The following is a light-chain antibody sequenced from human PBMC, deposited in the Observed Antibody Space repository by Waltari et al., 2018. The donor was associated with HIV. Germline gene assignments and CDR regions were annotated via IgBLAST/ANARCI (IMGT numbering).Light chain of an antibody. Sequence: QSVLTQPPSASGTPGQRVPISCSGSSSNIGTNYVYWYQQLPGTAPKLLIYRNNRRPSGVPDRLSGSKPGTSASLAISGLRSEEEADYYCAAWRDSLSAVVFGGGTKLSVL. J-gene: IGLJ2*01. CDR1: SSNIGTNY. CDR2: RNN. CDR3: AAWRDSLSAVV. V-gene: IGLV1-47*01.